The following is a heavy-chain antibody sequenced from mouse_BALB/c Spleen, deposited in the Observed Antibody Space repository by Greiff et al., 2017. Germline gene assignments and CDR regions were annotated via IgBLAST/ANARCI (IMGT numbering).Heavy chain of an antibody. Sequence: VKLMESGPGLVAPSQSLSITCTVSGFSLTSYGVHWVRQPPGKGLEWLGVIWAGGSTNYNSALMSRLSISKDNSKSKVFLKMNSLQTDDTAMYYCARDGGGGLLRSFAYWGQGTLVTVSA. D-gene: IGHD1-1*01. CDR3: ARDGGGGLLRSFAY. J-gene: IGHJ3*01. V-gene: IGHV2-9*02. CDR1: GFSLTSYG. CDR2: IWAGGST.